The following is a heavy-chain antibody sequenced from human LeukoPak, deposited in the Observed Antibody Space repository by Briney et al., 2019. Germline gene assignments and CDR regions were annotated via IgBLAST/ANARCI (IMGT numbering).Heavy chain of an antibody. CDR3: ARRNRLSRAREIWFDP. V-gene: IGHV4-31*03. D-gene: IGHD5-24*01. J-gene: IGHJ5*02. CDR2: IYYSGST. Sequence: PSEALSLTCTVSGGSISSGGYYWSWIRQHPGKGLEWIGYIYYSGSTYYNPSLKSRVTISVDTSKNQFSLKLSSVTAADTAVYYCARRNRLSRAREIWFDPWGQGTLVTVSS. CDR1: GGSISSGGYY.